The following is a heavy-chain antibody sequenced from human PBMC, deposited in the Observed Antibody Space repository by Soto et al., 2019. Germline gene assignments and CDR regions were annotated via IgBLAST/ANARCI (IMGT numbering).Heavy chain of an antibody. Sequence: SETLSLTCAVYGGSFSGYYWSWIRQPPGKGLEWIGDINHTGSTSYNPSLKRRVTISVDTSKNQFSLKLSSVTAADTAVYYCARDLQARAFDIWGQGTMVTVS. D-gene: IGHD6-6*01. CDR2: INHTGST. CDR3: ARDLQARAFDI. CDR1: GGSFSGYY. J-gene: IGHJ3*02. V-gene: IGHV4-34*01.